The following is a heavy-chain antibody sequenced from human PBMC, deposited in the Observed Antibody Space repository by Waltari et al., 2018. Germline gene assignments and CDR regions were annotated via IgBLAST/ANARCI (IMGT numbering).Heavy chain of an antibody. Sequence: EVQLVETGGGLIQPGGSLRLSCAASGFTVSSNYMSWVRQAPGKGLEWVSVIYSGGSTYYADSVKGRFTSSRDNSKNTLYLQMNSLRAEDTAVYYCARDRYCSGGSCYDDAFDIWGQGTMVTVSS. CDR2: IYSGGST. V-gene: IGHV3-53*02. CDR1: GFTVSSNY. J-gene: IGHJ3*02. CDR3: ARDRYCSGGSCYDDAFDI. D-gene: IGHD2-15*01.